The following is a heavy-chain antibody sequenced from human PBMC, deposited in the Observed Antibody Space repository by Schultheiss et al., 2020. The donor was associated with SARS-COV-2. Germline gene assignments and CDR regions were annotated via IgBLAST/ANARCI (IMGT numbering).Heavy chain of an antibody. Sequence: SETLSLTCTVSGGSISSSSYYWGWIRQPPGKGLEWIGSIYYSGSTYYNPSLKSRVTISVDTSKNQFSLKLSSVTAADTAVYYCASINSYGGPGYFDYWGQGTLVTVSS. CDR2: IYYSGST. D-gene: IGHD5-18*01. CDR1: GGSISSSSYY. J-gene: IGHJ4*02. V-gene: IGHV4-39*07. CDR3: ASINSYGGPGYFDY.